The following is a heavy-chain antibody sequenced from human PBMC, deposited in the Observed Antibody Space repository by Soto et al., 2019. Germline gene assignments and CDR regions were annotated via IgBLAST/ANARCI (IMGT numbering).Heavy chain of an antibody. D-gene: IGHD6-19*01. Sequence: PGGSLRLSCAASGFAFSSYWMHWVRQAPGKGLVWVSRIQSDGSSTSYADSVKGRFTISRDNTKNTLYLQMNSLRAEDTAVYYCAREHSSGWTHFDYWGQGTLVTVSS. J-gene: IGHJ4*02. CDR3: AREHSSGWTHFDY. CDR2: IQSDGSST. CDR1: GFAFSSYW. V-gene: IGHV3-74*01.